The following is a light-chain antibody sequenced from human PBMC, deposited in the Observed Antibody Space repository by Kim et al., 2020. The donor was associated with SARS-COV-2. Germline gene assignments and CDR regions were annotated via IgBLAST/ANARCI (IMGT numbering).Light chain of an antibody. CDR2: DAS. CDR3: QQRSNWPLT. V-gene: IGKV3-11*01. Sequence: VELTQSPATLSLSPGERATLSCRASQSISDYLGWYQHKPGQTPRLLIYDASNRATGIPARFSGSGSGTEFTLTISSLEPEDFAVYYCQQRSNWPLTFGGGTKVDIK. J-gene: IGKJ4*01. CDR1: QSISDY.